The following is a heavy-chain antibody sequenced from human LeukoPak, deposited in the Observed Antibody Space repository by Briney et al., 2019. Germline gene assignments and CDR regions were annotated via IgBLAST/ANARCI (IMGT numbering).Heavy chain of an antibody. CDR2: ISAYNGNT. J-gene: IGHJ5*02. CDR3: ARHSSSSGGDWFDP. V-gene: IGHV1-18*01. D-gene: IGHD6-6*01. Sequence: ASVKVSCKASGYTFTSYGISWVRQAPGQGLEWMGWISAYNGNTNYAQKLQGRVTMTTDTSTSTAYMELRSLGSDDTAVYYCARHSSSSGGDWFDPWGQGTLVTVSS. CDR1: GYTFTSYG.